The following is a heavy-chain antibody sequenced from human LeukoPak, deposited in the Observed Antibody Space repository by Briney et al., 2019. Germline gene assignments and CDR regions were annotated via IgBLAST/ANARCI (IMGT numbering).Heavy chain of an antibody. Sequence: SETLSLTCTVSGGSISSYYWSWIRQAPGKALEWIGYIYYSGSTNYNPSLKSRVTISVDTYKNQFSLKLSSVTAADTAVYYCARDSRDYGSGSCWDVWGQGTPVTVSS. CDR3: ARDSRDYGSGSCWDV. D-gene: IGHD3-10*01. V-gene: IGHV4-59*01. J-gene: IGHJ6*02. CDR1: GGSISSYY. CDR2: IYYSGST.